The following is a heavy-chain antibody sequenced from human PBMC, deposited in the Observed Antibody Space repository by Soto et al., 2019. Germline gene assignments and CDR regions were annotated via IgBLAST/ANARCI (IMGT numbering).Heavy chain of an antibody. Sequence: PGGSLRLSCAASGFTFSSYSMNWVRQAPGKGLEWVSSIRTISSAIYFADSVRGRFTISRDNARNSLYLQMTSLRDEDTAVYYCARETPSFDSWGQGTLVASPQ. V-gene: IGHV3-48*02. D-gene: IGHD2-15*01. J-gene: IGHJ4*02. CDR2: IRTISSAI. CDR1: GFTFSSYS. CDR3: ARETPSFDS.